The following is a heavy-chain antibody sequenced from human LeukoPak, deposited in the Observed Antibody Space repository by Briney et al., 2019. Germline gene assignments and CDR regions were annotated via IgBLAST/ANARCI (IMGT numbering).Heavy chain of an antibody. CDR2: ISSSGSTI. V-gene: IGHV3-48*03. CDR1: GFTFNSYE. J-gene: IGHJ4*02. Sequence: GGSLRLSCAASGFTFNSYEMNWVRQAPGKGLEWVSYISSSGSTIYYADSVKGRFTISRDNAKNPLYLQMNSLRAEDTAVYYCARVYYDSSGYYGAYFYYFDYWGQGTLVTVSS. CDR3: ARVYYDSSGYYGAYFYYFDY. D-gene: IGHD3-22*01.